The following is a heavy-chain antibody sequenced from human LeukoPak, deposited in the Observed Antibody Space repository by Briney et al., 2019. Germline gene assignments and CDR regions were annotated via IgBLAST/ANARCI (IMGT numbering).Heavy chain of an antibody. J-gene: IGHJ4*02. V-gene: IGHV3-30*18. CDR2: ISYDGSNK. D-gene: IGHD6-19*01. Sequence: PGGSLRLSCAASGFTFSSYGMHWVRQAPGKGLEWVAVISYDGSNKYYADSVKGRFTFSRDNSKNTLYLQMNSLRAEDTAVYYCAKVQQWLAPLDYWGQGTLVTVSS. CDR3: AKVQQWLAPLDY. CDR1: GFTFSSYG.